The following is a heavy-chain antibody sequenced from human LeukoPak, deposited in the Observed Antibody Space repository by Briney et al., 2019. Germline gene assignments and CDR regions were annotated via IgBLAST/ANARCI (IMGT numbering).Heavy chain of an antibody. CDR3: ARSVLWFGESPY. J-gene: IGHJ4*02. D-gene: IGHD3-10*01. CDR2: INPNSGGT. CDR1: GYTFTGYY. V-gene: IGHV1-2*02. Sequence: ASVKVSCKASGYTFTGYYMHWVRQAPGQGLEWMGWINPNSGGTNYAQKFQGRVTMTRDTSISTAYMELSRLRSDDTAVYYCARSVLWFGESPYWGQGTLVTVSS.